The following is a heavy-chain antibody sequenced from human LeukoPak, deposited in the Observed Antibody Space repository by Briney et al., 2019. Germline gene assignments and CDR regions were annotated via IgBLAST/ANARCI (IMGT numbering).Heavy chain of an antibody. CDR2: ISGTGSST. CDR3: ARARGYSGYESKWYFYGMDV. Sequence: GGSLRLSCEASGFTFGNYAMNWVRQAPGKGLEWVSTISGTGSSTYYADSAKGRFTISRDNSKNTLFLQMDSLRAEDTAVYYCARARGYSGYESKWYFYGMDVWGQGTTVTVSS. J-gene: IGHJ6*02. D-gene: IGHD5-12*01. CDR1: GFTFGNYA. V-gene: IGHV3-23*01.